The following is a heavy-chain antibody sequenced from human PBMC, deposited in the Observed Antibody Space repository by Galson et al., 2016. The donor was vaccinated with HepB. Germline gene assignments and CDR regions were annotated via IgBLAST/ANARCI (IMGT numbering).Heavy chain of an antibody. D-gene: IGHD1-26*01. V-gene: IGHV3-74*03. CDR2: VSTDGSST. Sequence: SLRLSCAASGFTLSSYSMHWVRQAPRKGPVWVARVSTDGSSTAYADSVQGRFTISRDNAKNTLYLQMNSLRAEDTAVYYCASTPFGRATGINWFDPWGQGTLVIVSS. CDR1: GFTLSSYS. CDR3: ASTPFGRATGINWFDP. J-gene: IGHJ5*02.